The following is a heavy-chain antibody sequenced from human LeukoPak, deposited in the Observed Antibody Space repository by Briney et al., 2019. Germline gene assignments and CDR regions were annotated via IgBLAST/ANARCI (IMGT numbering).Heavy chain of an antibody. CDR2: ISSSSSYI. D-gene: IGHD3-10*01. Sequence: GGSLRVSCAASGFTFSSYSMNWVRQAPGKGLEWVASISSSSSYIYYADTVKGRFTISRDNAKNSLYLQMNSLRAEDTAVYYCARGSPPGLFDYWGQGTLVTVSS. CDR3: ARGSPPGLFDY. CDR1: GFTFSSYS. J-gene: IGHJ4*02. V-gene: IGHV3-21*01.